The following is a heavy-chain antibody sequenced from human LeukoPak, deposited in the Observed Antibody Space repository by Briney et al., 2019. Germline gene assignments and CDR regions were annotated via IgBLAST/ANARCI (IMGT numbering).Heavy chain of an antibody. CDR1: GFTFTDYA. CDR2: ISWNGVTL. CDR3: VKDRRDVYFGDAFDI. J-gene: IGHJ3*02. D-gene: IGHD5-24*01. V-gene: IGHV3-9*03. Sequence: PGGSLRLSCAASGFTFTDYAMYWVRQAPGKGLGWVSSISWNGVTLGYSDSVMGRFIISRDNARNSLHLQMDSCSAATMTLFHYVKDRRDVYFGDAFDIWGQGTMVTVSS.